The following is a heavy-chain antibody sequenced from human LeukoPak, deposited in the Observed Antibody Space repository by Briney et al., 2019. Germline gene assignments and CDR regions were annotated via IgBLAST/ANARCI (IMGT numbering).Heavy chain of an antibody. Sequence: PGGSLRLSCAASGFTFSNYVIHWVRQAPGKGLDWLAVISYDGTNKYYAEYVKGRFTISRDHSKSTVDLQMDSLGGADTAVYYCARSPTYYYMDVWGKGTTVTVSS. V-gene: IGHV3-30-3*01. CDR3: ARSPTYYYMDV. CDR1: GFTFSNYV. CDR2: ISYDGTNK. J-gene: IGHJ6*03.